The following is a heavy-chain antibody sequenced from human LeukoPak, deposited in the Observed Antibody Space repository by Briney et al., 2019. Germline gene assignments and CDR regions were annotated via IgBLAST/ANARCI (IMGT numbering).Heavy chain of an antibody. CDR1: GFIVNYNY. CDR2: VYSGGST. J-gene: IGHJ5*02. CDR3: ARVKVGTIYWFDP. Sequence: GGSLRLFCAASGFIVNYNYMSWVRQPPGKGLGWVSVVYSGGSTYYADSVKGRFTISRDNSKNMVYLQMNSLRVEDTAVYYCARVKVGTIYWFDPWGQGTLVTVSS. V-gene: IGHV3-66*01. D-gene: IGHD1-26*01.